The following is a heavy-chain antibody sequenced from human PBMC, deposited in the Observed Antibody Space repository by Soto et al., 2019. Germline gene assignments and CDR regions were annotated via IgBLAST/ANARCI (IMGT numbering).Heavy chain of an antibody. J-gene: IGHJ6*02. CDR1: GFTFSSYS. CDR2: ISYDGSNK. V-gene: IGHV3-30*18. Sequence: QVQLVESGGGVVQPGRSLRLSCAASGFTFSSYSMHWVRQAPGKGLEWVAVISYDGSNKYYADSVKGRFTISRDNSKNTLYLQMNSLRAEDTAVYYCAKDRGYSYGYIGYYYGMDVWGQGTTVTVSS. D-gene: IGHD5-18*01. CDR3: AKDRGYSYGYIGYYYGMDV.